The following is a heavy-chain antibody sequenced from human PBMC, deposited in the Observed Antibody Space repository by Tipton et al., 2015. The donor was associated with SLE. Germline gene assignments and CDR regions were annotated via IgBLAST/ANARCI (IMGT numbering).Heavy chain of an antibody. CDR3: ARGYCTGGGCQLMYFDL. V-gene: IGHV4-34*01. CDR2: INHSGST. J-gene: IGHJ2*01. D-gene: IGHD2-8*02. Sequence: TLSLTCSVYGGSFSGYYWSWIRQPPGKGLEWIGEINHSGSTNYNPSLKSRVTISVDTSKNQFSLELTSVTAADTAVYYCARGYCTGGGCQLMYFDLWGRGTLVTVSS. CDR1: GGSFSGYY.